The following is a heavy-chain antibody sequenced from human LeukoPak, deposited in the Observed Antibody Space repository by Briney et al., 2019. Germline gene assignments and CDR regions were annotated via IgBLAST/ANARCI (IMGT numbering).Heavy chain of an antibody. J-gene: IGHJ5*02. CDR3: ARAMVGATMNWFDP. CDR2: IYTSGST. D-gene: IGHD1-26*01. Sequence: SETLSLTCTVSGGSVSSRSDHWSWIRQPAGKGLEWIGRIYTSGSTNYNPSLKSRVTMSVDTSKNQFSLKLSSVTAADTAVYYCARAMVGATMNWFDPWGQGTLVTVSS. CDR1: GGSVSSRSDH. V-gene: IGHV4-61*02.